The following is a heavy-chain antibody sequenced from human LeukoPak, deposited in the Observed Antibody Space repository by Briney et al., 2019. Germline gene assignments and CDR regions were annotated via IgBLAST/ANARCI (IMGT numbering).Heavy chain of an antibody. CDR1: GFTFSSYS. CDR2: ISSNSSYI. V-gene: IGHV3-21*01. D-gene: IGHD4-17*01. CDR3: ARDLGTTVTTYLDY. Sequence: PGGSLRLSCAASGFTFSSYSMNWVRQAPGKGLEWVSSISSNSSYIYYADSVKGRFTISRDNAKNSLYLQMNSLRAEDTAVYYCARDLGTTVTTYLDYWGQGTLVTVSS. J-gene: IGHJ4*02.